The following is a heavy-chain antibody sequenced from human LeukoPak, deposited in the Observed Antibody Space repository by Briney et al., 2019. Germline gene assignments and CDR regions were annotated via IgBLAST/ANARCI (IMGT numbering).Heavy chain of an antibody. Sequence: GGSLRLSCAASGFTFSSYSMNWVRQAPGKGLEWVSSISSSSSYIYYADSVKGRFTISRDNAKNSLYLQMNSLRAEDTAMYYCAREGRGYGDPIDHWGRGTLVTVSS. V-gene: IGHV3-21*01. J-gene: IGHJ4*02. CDR2: ISSSSSYI. CDR3: AREGRGYGDPIDH. CDR1: GFTFSSYS. D-gene: IGHD4-17*01.